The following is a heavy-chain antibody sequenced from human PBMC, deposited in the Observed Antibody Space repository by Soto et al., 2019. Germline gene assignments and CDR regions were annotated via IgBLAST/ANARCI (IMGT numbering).Heavy chain of an antibody. J-gene: IGHJ4*02. CDR3: VRVRLGASTRVFDY. CDR2: IRNRANSYGK. V-gene: IGHV3-72*01. Sequence: EVQLVESGGGSVQPGGSLRLSCAASGFTFSDHYMEWVRQAPGKGLEWAGRIRNRANSYGKDYAAAVKGRFTISRDDSRNSLYLQMSSLRNEDTAVYYCVRVRLGASTRVFDYWGQGTLVTVSS. CDR1: GFTFSDHY. D-gene: IGHD2-2*01.